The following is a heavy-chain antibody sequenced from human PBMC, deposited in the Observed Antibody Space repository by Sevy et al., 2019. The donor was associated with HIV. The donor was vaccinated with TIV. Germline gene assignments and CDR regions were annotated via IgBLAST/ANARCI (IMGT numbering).Heavy chain of an antibody. V-gene: IGHV4-30-2*01. CDR3: YGYSYVNDAFDI. J-gene: IGHJ3*02. Sequence: SETLSLTCAVSGGSISSGGYSWSWIRQPPGKGLEWIGYIYHSGSTYYNPSLKSRVTISVDGSKNQFSLKLSSVTAADTAVYYCYGYSYVNDAFDIWGQGTMVTVSS. CDR2: IYHSGST. D-gene: IGHD5-18*01. CDR1: GGSISSGGYS.